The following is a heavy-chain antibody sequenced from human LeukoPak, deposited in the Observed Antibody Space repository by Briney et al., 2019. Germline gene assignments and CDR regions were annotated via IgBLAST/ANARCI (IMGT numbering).Heavy chain of an antibody. CDR1: GGSTSSYY. V-gene: IGHV4-59*01. J-gene: IGHJ4*02. CDR3: ARGGSYRSFDY. CDR2: IYYSGST. D-gene: IGHD3-16*02. Sequence: SETLSLTCTVSGGSTSSYYWSWIRQPPGKGLEWIGDIYYSGSTNYNPSLKSRVTISVDTSKNQFSLKLNSVTAADTAVYYCARGGSYRSFDYWGQGTLVTVSS.